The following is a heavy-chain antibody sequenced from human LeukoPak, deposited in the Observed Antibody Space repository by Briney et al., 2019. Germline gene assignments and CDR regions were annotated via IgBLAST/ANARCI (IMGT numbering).Heavy chain of an antibody. J-gene: IGHJ4*02. V-gene: IGHV4-34*01. D-gene: IGHD1-26*01. CDR3: ARMWTGDYFDY. CDR1: GGSFSGYY. Sequence: SETLSLTCAVYGGSFSGYYWSWIRQPPGKGLEWIGEINHSGSTNYNPSLKSRVTISVDTSKNQFSLKLSSVTAADTAVYYCARMWTGDYFDYWGQGTLVAVSS. CDR2: INHSGST.